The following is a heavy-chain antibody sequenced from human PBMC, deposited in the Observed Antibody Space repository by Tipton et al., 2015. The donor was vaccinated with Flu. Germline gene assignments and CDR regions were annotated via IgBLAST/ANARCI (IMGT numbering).Heavy chain of an antibody. J-gene: IGHJ4*02. Sequence: LRLSCIVSGDSIRSDYFWGWIRQPPGKGLEWIGQISRGGATYYNSSLQSRVTISLDSSRNRFSLKVRSVTAADTAIYYCARGVRPVNMVGGVIDYFDSWGQGPLVTVSS. CDR2: ISRGGAT. D-gene: IGHD3-10*01. CDR1: GDSIRSDYF. CDR3: ARGVRPVNMVGGVIDYFDS. V-gene: IGHV4-38-2*02.